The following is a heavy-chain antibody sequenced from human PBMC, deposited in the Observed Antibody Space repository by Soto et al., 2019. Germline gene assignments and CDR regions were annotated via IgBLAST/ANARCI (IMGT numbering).Heavy chain of an antibody. D-gene: IGHD5-18*01. CDR1: GGSISSSSYY. Sequence: SETVSLTCTVSGGSISSSSYYWGWIRQPPGKGLEWIGSIYYSGSTYYNPSLKSRVTISVDTSKNQFSLKLSSVTAADTAVYYCARQGTAMDYYFDYWGQGTLATVSS. J-gene: IGHJ4*02. CDR3: ARQGTAMDYYFDY. CDR2: IYYSGST. V-gene: IGHV4-39*01.